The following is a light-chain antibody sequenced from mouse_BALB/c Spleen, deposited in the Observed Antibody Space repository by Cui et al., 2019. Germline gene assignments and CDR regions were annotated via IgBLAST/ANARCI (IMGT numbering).Light chain of an antibody. J-gene: IGKJ2*01. CDR1: QGISHY. Sequence: DIQMTQTTSFLAASLGERVTISCSAWQGISHYLNWYQQKPGRTVKLLIYYTSSLHSGVPSRFSGSGSGTDYSLTISNLEPEDTATYYCQQYSRLPYTFGGGTKLEIK. CDR3: QQYSRLPYT. CDR2: YTS. V-gene: IGKV10-94*01.